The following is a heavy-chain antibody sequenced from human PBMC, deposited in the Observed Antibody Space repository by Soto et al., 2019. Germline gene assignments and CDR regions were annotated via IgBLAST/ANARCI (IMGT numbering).Heavy chain of an antibody. CDR2: IWHDGSKE. Sequence: QVQLVESGGGVVQPGRSLRLSCAASGFTFSNYGVHWVRRTPGKGLEWVAVIWHDGSKEDYRDSVRGRFTISRDNSKNTLYLQMDSLGAEDTAIYYCASTTTVTTRDQALDVWGQGTMVTVSS. V-gene: IGHV3-33*01. CDR1: GFTFSNYG. D-gene: IGHD4-17*01. J-gene: IGHJ3*01. CDR3: ASTTTVTTRDQALDV.